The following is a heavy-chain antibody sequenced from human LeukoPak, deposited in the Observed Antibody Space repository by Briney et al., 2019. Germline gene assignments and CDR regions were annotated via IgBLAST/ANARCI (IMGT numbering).Heavy chain of an antibody. Sequence: GESLKISCKGSGYSYNSYWIGWVRQMPGKGLEWMGIIYLADSDARYSPSFQGQVSFSTDRSINTAYLQWSSLRASDTAMYYCARPKTETGYDAFDIWGQGTMVTVSS. CDR1: GYSYNSYW. CDR2: IYLADSDA. J-gene: IGHJ3*02. CDR3: ARPKTETGYDAFDI. D-gene: IGHD2-15*01. V-gene: IGHV5-51*01.